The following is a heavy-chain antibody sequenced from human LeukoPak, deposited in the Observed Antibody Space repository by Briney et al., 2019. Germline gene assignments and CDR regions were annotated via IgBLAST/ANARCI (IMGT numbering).Heavy chain of an antibody. CDR3: ARKAPSGAFDV. V-gene: IGHV4-4*09. CDR2: IHTSWST. D-gene: IGHD6-19*01. J-gene: IGHJ3*01. CDR1: GDSISTYY. Sequence: PSETLSLTCTVSGDSISTYYWSWTRQTPGKGLEWIGYIHTSWSTNYNPSLTTRVTILLDTSRSQFSLRLSSVTAADTAVYYCARKAPSGAFDVWGQGTMVSVSS.